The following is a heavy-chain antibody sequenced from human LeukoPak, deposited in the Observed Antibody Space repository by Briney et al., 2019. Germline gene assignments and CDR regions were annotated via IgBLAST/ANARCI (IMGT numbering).Heavy chain of an antibody. V-gene: IGHV3-7*01. CDR2: IKPDGSEK. D-gene: IGHD2-21*02. J-gene: IGHJ4*02. CDR1: GFTFSSYW. Sequence: GGSLRLSCAASGFTFSSYWMSWVRQAPGKGLEWVANIKPDGSEKHYVDSVKGRFTISRDNAKNSLYLQMNSLRAEDTAVYYCARDFGTIVVVTAIVDWGQGTLVTVSS. CDR3: ARDFGTIVVVTAIVD.